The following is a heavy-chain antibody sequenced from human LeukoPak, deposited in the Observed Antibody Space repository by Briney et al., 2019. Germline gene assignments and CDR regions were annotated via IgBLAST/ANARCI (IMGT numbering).Heavy chain of an antibody. J-gene: IGHJ6*02. D-gene: IGHD3-22*01. CDR2: IWYDGSNK. Sequence: PGGSLRLSCAASGFTFSSYGMPWVRQAPGKGLEWVAVIWYDGSNKYYADSVKGRFTISRDNSKNTLYLQMNSLRAVDTAVYYCARVISGYRGYGMDVWGQGTTVTVSS. V-gene: IGHV3-33*01. CDR1: GFTFSSYG. CDR3: ARVISGYRGYGMDV.